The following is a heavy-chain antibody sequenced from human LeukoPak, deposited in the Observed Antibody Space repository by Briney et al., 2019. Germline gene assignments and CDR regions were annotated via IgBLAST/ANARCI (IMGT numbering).Heavy chain of an antibody. CDR2: ISDDGSNK. CDR1: GFTFSSYA. CDR3: ARERIAATGTGWFDP. J-gene: IGHJ5*02. Sequence: GGSLRLSCAASGFTFSSYAVHWVRQVPGKGLEWVAVISDDGSNKYYADSVKGRFTVSRDNSKNTLYLHMNSLRAEDTAVYYCARERIAATGTGWFDPWGQGTLVTVSS. D-gene: IGHD6-13*01. V-gene: IGHV3-30-3*01.